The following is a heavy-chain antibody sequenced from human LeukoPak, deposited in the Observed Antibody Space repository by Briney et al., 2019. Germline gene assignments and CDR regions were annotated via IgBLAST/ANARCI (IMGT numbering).Heavy chain of an antibody. J-gene: IGHJ4*02. CDR3: ARTHSGCYYY. Sequence: SETLSLTCTVSGGSISSGSYYWSWIRQPAGKGLEWIGRIYTSGSTNYNPSLKSRVTISVDTSKNQFSLKLSSVTAADTAVYYCARTHSGCYYYWGQGTLVTVSS. CDR1: GGSISSGSYY. CDR2: IYTSGST. V-gene: IGHV4-61*02. D-gene: IGHD1-26*01.